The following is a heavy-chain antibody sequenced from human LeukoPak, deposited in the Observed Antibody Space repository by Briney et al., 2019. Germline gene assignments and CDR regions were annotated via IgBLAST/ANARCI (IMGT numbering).Heavy chain of an antibody. Sequence: SETLSLTCTVPGGSISSYYWSWIRQPPGKGLEWNGYTHYSGSTSYNPSLKSRVTISVDTSKNQFSLKLTSVTAADTAVYYCARGYSGSYGRFDYWGQGTLVTVSS. CDR1: GGSISSYY. CDR3: ARGYSGSYGRFDY. V-gene: IGHV4-59*01. CDR2: THYSGST. D-gene: IGHD1-26*01. J-gene: IGHJ4*02.